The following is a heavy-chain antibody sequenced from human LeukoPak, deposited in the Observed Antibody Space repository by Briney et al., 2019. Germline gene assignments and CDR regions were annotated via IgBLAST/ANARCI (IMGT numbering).Heavy chain of an antibody. J-gene: IGHJ6*03. CDR1: GGSISSSSYY. V-gene: IGHV4-39*07. Sequence: PSETLSLTCTVSGGSISSSSYYWGWIRQPPGKGLEWIGSIYYSGSTYYNPSLKSRVTISVDTSKNQFSLKLSSVTAADTAVYYCARDNYGSGSYPGYMDVWGKGTTVTISS. CDR2: IYYSGST. D-gene: IGHD3-10*01. CDR3: ARDNYGSGSYPGYMDV.